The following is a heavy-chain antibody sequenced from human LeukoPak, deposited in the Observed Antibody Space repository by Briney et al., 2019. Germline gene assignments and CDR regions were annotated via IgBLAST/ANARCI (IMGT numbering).Heavy chain of an antibody. CDR2: IIPIFGTA. J-gene: IGHJ3*02. V-gene: IGHV1-69*05. Sequence: GASVKVSFKASGGTFSSYAISWVRQAPGQGLEWMGGIIPIFGTANYAQKFQGRVTITTDESTSTAYMELSSLRSEDTAVYYCARDRDYGGNHGAFDIWGQGTMVTVSS. CDR3: ARDRDYGGNHGAFDI. D-gene: IGHD4-23*01. CDR1: GGTFSSYA.